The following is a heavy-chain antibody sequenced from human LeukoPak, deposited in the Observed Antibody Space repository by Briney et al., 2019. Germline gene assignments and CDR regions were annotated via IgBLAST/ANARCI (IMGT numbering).Heavy chain of an antibody. J-gene: IGHJ4*02. V-gene: IGHV3-23*01. CDR1: GFTFSSCA. CDR3: ADSYYYDSSGYFHFDY. CDR2: ISGSGGST. D-gene: IGHD3-22*01. Sequence: TGGSLRLSCAASGFTFSSCAMSWVRQAPGKGLEWVSAISGSGGSTYYADSVKGRFTISRDNSKNTLYLQMNSLRAEDTAVYYCADSYYYDSSGYFHFDYWGQGTLVTVSS.